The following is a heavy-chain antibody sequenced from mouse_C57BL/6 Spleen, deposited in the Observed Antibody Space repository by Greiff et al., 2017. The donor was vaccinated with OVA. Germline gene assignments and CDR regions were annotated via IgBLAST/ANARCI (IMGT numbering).Heavy chain of an antibody. CDR1: GYTFTDYN. Sequence: EVKLQESGPELVKPGASVKIPCKASGYTFTDYNMDWVKQSHGKSLEWIGDINPNNGGTIYNQKFKGKATLTVDKSSSTAYMELRSLTSEDTAVYYCARFWDPYYYAMDYWGQGTSVTVSS. J-gene: IGHJ4*01. CDR3: ARFWDPYYYAMDY. D-gene: IGHD4-1*01. V-gene: IGHV1-18*01. CDR2: INPNNGGT.